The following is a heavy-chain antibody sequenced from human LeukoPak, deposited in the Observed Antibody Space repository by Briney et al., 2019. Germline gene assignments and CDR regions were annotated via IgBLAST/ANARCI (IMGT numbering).Heavy chain of an antibody. CDR1: GGSISSSSYY. V-gene: IGHV4-39*07. Sequence: SEALSLTCTVSGGSISSSSYYWGWIRQPPGKGLEWIGEINHSGSTNYNPSLKSRVTISVDTSKNQFSLKLSSVTAADTAVYYCARGGKFDYWGQGTLVTVSS. J-gene: IGHJ4*02. CDR2: INHSGST. CDR3: ARGGKFDY.